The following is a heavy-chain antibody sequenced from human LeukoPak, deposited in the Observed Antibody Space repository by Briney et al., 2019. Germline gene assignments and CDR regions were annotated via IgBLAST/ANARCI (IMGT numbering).Heavy chain of an antibody. V-gene: IGHV1-3*01. D-gene: IGHD6-13*01. Sequence: ASVKVSCKASGYTFTSYAMHWVRQAPGQRLEWMGWINAGNGNTKYSQEFQGRVTITRDTSTSTAYMELRSLRSDDTAVYYCARGPGIRSSWYGDYWGQGTLVTVSS. CDR2: INAGNGNT. J-gene: IGHJ4*02. CDR1: GYTFTSYA. CDR3: ARGPGIRSSWYGDY.